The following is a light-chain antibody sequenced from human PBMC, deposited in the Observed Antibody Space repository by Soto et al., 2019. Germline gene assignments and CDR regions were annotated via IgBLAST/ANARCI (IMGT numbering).Light chain of an antibody. V-gene: IGLV2-8*01. Sequence: QSALTQPPSASGSPGQSVTISCTGTSSDVGGYNYVSWYQQHPGKAPKFMIYEVSKRPSGVPDRFSGSKSGNTASLTVSGLQGEDEADYYCGSYVGGNIWVFGGGTKVTVL. CDR2: EVS. J-gene: IGLJ3*02. CDR3: GSYVGGNIWV. CDR1: SSDVGGYNY.